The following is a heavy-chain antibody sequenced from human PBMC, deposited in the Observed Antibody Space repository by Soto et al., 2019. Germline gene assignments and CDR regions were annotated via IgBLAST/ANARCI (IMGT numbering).Heavy chain of an antibody. V-gene: IGHV1-18*01. CDR2: ISAYNGNT. Sequence: ASVKVSCKASGYTFTSYGISWVRQAPGQGLEWMGWISAYNGNTNYAQKLQGRVTMTTDTSTSTAYMELRSLRSDDTAVYYCARDGIRYELQPGHMDVWGKGTTVTVSS. CDR3: ARDGIRYELQPGHMDV. J-gene: IGHJ6*03. D-gene: IGHD1-7*01. CDR1: GYTFTSYG.